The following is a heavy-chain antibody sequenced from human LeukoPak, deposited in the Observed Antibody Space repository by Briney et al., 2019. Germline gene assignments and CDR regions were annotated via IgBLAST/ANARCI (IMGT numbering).Heavy chain of an antibody. Sequence: SETLSLTCTVSGGSISSYYWSWIRQPPGTGLEWIGYIYYSGSTNYDPSLKSRVTISVDTSKNQFSLKLSSVTAADTAVYYCARGGTNITMVRGVIAFWRPFDYWGQGTLVTVSS. CDR3: ARGGTNITMVRGVIAFWRPFDY. D-gene: IGHD3-10*01. CDR2: IYYSGST. CDR1: GGSISSYY. J-gene: IGHJ4*02. V-gene: IGHV4-59*01.